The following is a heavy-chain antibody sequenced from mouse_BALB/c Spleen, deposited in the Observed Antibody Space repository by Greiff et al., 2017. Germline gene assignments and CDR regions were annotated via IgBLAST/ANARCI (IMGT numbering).Heavy chain of an antibody. D-gene: IGHD1-1*01. Sequence: EVKLMESGGGLVQPGGSRKLSCAASGFTFSSFGMHWVRQAPEKGLEWVAYISSGSSTIYYADTVKGRFTISRDNPKNTLFLQMTSLRSEDTAMYYCARGGSRWYFDVWGAGTTVTVSS. J-gene: IGHJ1*01. V-gene: IGHV5-17*02. CDR2: ISSGSSTI. CDR3: ARGGSRWYFDV. CDR1: GFTFSSFG.